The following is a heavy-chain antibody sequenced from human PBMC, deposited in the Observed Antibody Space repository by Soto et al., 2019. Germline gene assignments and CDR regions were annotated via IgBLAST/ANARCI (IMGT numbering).Heavy chain of an antibody. D-gene: IGHD1-1*01. Sequence: QVTLEESGPTRVKPTQTLTLTCTFSGFSLATSGVGVGWVRQPPGKALERLALIYWDDDKRYSPSLRSRLTVTTDTSRNQVVLTMTNTDPVDTATYYCAHRVGLQGNWNGGYFDFWGQGALVTVSS. V-gene: IGHV2-5*02. CDR2: IYWDDDK. J-gene: IGHJ4*02. CDR1: GFSLATSGVG. CDR3: AHRVGLQGNWNGGYFDF.